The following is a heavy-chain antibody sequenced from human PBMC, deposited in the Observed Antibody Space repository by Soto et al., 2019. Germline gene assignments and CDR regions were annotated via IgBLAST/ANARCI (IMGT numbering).Heavy chain of an antibody. CDR2: ISGSGGST. V-gene: IGHV3-23*01. CDR3: TKDPEWQQLVHYFDY. Sequence: GGSLRLSCAASGFTFSSYAMSWVRQAPGKGLEWVSAISGSGGSTYYADSVKGRFTISRDNSKNTLYLQMNSPRAEDTAVYYCTKDPEWQQLVHYFDYWGQGTLVTVSS. D-gene: IGHD6-13*01. CDR1: GFTFSSYA. J-gene: IGHJ4*02.